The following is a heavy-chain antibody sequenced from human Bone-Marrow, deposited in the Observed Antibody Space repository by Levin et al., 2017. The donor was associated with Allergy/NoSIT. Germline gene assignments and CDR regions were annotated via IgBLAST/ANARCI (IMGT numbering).Heavy chain of an antibody. CDR2: IYYSGST. Sequence: SETLSLTCTVSGGSISSGNYYWSWIRQPPGKGLEWIGYIYYSGSTYYTPSLKSRMTISMDTSKNQFSLKLSSVTAADTAVYYCARDRGYGDYVRYFQYWGRGTLVTVSS. J-gene: IGHJ1*01. V-gene: IGHV4-30-4*01. CDR3: ARDRGYGDYVRYFQY. D-gene: IGHD4-17*01. CDR1: GGSISSGNYY.